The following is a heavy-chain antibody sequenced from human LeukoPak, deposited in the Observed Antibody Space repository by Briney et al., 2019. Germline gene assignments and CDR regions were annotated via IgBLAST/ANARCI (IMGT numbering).Heavy chain of an antibody. Sequence: GGSLRLSCAASGFTFSNFAMMWVRQAPGTGLQWVSTITGYGATFYADSVRGRFTIFRDTSMNTVFLQMNRLGAEDTDVYYCAKGAAAGKVDWFDPWGQGTLVTVSS. J-gene: IGHJ5*02. CDR3: AKGAAAGKVDWFDP. CDR1: GFTFSNFA. CDR2: ITGYGAT. D-gene: IGHD6-13*01. V-gene: IGHV3-23*01.